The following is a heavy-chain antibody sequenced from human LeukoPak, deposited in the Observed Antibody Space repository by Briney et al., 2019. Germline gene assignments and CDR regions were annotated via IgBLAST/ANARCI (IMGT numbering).Heavy chain of an antibody. D-gene: IGHD3-16*01. CDR1: GYTFTGYY. CDR3: ARSRSGDFGGYYFDY. Sequence: ASVKVSCKASGYTFTGYYMHWVRQAPGQGLEWMGWINPNSGGTNYAQKFQGRVTMTRDTSISTAYMELSRLRSEDTAAYYCARSRSGDFGGYYFDYWGQGTLVTVSS. CDR2: INPNSGGT. J-gene: IGHJ4*02. V-gene: IGHV1-2*02.